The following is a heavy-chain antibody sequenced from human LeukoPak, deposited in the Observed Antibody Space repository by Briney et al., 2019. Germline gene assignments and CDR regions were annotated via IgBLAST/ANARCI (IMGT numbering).Heavy chain of an antibody. V-gene: IGHV3-66*01. Sequence: PGGSLRLSCAASGFTVSSYYMTWVRQAPGKVLEWVSVIYSGGSTYYADSVKGRVAISRDNSKNTVFLQVNSVRAEDTAVYYCARSYSNHLFGMDVWGQGTTVTVSS. CDR1: GFTVSSYY. D-gene: IGHD4-11*01. J-gene: IGHJ6*02. CDR3: ARSYSNHLFGMDV. CDR2: IYSGGST.